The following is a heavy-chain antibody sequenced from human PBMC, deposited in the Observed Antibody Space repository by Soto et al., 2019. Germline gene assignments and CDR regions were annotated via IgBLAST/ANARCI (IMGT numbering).Heavy chain of an antibody. V-gene: IGHV5-51*01. D-gene: IGHD1-7*01. CDR2: IYPGDSDT. CDR1: GYSFTSYW. J-gene: IGHJ6*03. Sequence: SLKISCKGSGYSFTSYWIGWVRQMPGKGLEWMGIIYPGDSDTRYSPSFQGQVTISADKSISTAYLQWSSLKASDTAMYYCARHELELTHYYYMDVWGKGTTVTVSS. CDR3: ARHELELTHYYYMDV.